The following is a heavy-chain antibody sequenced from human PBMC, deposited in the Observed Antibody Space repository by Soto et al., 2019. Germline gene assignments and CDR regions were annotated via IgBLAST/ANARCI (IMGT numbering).Heavy chain of an antibody. Sequence: QVQLQESGPGLVKPSETLSLTCTVSGGSISSYYWSWIRQPPGKGLEWIGYMYFRGSTNYNPSLTRRVTVSVHTSNNQFALKLSSVTAAGTAVYYCAGDRSGSYCPSFFDYRGQGVLVTVSS. D-gene: IGHD1-26*01. CDR3: AGDRSGSYCPSFFDY. V-gene: IGHV4-59*01. CDR1: GGSISSYY. J-gene: IGHJ4*02. CDR2: MYFRGST.